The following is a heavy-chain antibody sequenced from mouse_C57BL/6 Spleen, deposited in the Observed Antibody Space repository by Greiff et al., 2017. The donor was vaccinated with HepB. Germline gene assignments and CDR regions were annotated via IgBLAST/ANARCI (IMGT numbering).Heavy chain of an antibody. CDR2: ISNGGGST. Sequence: EVKLMESGGGLVQPGGSLKLSCAASGFTFSDYYMYWVRQTPEKRLEWVAYISNGGGSTYYPDTVKGRFTISRDNAKNTLYLQMSRLKSEDTAMYYCARQDGTNWYFDVWGTGTTVTVSS. V-gene: IGHV5-12*01. CDR3: ARQDGTNWYFDV. D-gene: IGHD2-1*01. CDR1: GFTFSDYY. J-gene: IGHJ1*03.